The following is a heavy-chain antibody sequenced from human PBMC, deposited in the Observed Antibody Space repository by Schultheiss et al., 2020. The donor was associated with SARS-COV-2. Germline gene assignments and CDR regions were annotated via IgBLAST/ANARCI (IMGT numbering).Heavy chain of an antibody. Sequence: GGSLRLSCKASGYSFSSHWIAWVRQMSGKGLEWMGRIDPSDSYTNYSPSFQGRVTLSTDESTSTTYLQLSGLKASDTAMYYCARHYGGNSELLTWGQGTLVTVSS. V-gene: IGHV5-10-1*01. CDR1: GYSFSSHW. CDR2: IDPSDSYT. CDR3: ARHYGGNSELLT. D-gene: IGHD4-23*01. J-gene: IGHJ4*02.